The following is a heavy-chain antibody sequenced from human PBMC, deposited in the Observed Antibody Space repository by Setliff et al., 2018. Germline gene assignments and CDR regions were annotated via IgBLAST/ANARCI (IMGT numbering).Heavy chain of an antibody. J-gene: IGHJ3*01. CDR1: GFTFSTAW. CDR3: TTDPSPTFGGVIGAAFDF. CDR2: IKRRSDGATI. Sequence: LRLSCAASGFTFSTAWMNWVRLVPGKGLEWVGRIKRRSDGATIDYAAPVKGRFTISGEDSKDTLYLQMNSLKTEDTAVYYCTTDPSPTFGGVIGAAFDFWGQGTMVTVSS. D-gene: IGHD3-16*01. V-gene: IGHV3-15*07.